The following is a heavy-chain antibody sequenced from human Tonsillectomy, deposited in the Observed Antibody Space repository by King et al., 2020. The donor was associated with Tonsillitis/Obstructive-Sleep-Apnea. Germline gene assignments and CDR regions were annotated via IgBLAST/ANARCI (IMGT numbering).Heavy chain of an antibody. CDR2: MSGRVGSA. Sequence: DVQLVESGGGWAQPGGSLRLSCAASGFTFKNYAMTWVRQASGKGLEWVSAMSGRVGSAVYTDSVEGQFTMSRDNSRNMVYLQLSSLRPEDSALYYCAKMETSDFDLWGGNPSYSNYYMDVWGIGTPVSV. J-gene: IGHJ6*03. V-gene: IGHV3-23*04. D-gene: IGHD3-3*01. CDR3: AKMETSDFDLWGGNPSYSNYYMDV. CDR1: GFTFKNYA.